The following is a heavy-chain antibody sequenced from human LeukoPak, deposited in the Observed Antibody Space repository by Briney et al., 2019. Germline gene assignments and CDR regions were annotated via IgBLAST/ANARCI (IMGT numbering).Heavy chain of an antibody. CDR1: GFTFSGPA. V-gene: IGHV3-73*01. CDR2: IRSKANSYAT. J-gene: IGHJ6*03. CDR3: TRTGANYAFWSGYKTIYYYMDV. D-gene: IGHD3-3*01. Sequence: GGSLRLSCAASGFTFSGPAMHWVRQASGKGLEWVGRIRSKANSYATAYAASVKGRFTISRDDSKNTAYLQMNSLKTEDTAVYYCTRTGANYAFWSGYKTIYYYMDVWGKGTTVTVSS.